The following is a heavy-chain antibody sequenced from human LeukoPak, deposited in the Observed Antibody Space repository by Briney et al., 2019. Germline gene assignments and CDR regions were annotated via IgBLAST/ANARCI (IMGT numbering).Heavy chain of an antibody. V-gene: IGHV4-39*01. Sequence: SETLSLTCFVSGASIINNNYYWAWLRQPPGKGLEWIGSIYHGGSTSYNPYPKSRVTMSVDTSKSHFTLKLNSVTAADTAVYSCAGHKYYNFWGSFNWFDPWGQGTLVIVSS. CDR3: AGHKYYNFWGSFNWFDP. CDR1: GASIINNNYY. CDR2: IYHGGST. J-gene: IGHJ5*02. D-gene: IGHD3-3*01.